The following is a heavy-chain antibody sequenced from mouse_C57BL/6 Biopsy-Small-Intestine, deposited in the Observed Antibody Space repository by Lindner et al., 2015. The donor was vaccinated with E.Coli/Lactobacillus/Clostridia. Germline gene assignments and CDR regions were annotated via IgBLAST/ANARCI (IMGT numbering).Heavy chain of an antibody. CDR3: ARAEIYDGYPWFAY. Sequence: VQLQESGAELMKPGASVKLSCKATGYTFTGYWIEWVKQRPGHGLEWIGEILPGSADTNSKENFKGKATFTADTSSNTAYMQLSSLTTEDSAIYYCARAEIYDGYPWFAYWGQGTLVTVSA. CDR1: GYTFTGYW. V-gene: IGHV1-9*01. J-gene: IGHJ3*01. D-gene: IGHD2-3*01. CDR2: ILPGSADT.